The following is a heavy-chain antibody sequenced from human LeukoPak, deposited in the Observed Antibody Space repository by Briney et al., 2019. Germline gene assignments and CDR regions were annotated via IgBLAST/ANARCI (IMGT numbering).Heavy chain of an antibody. CDR3: ARGLGRPFDY. V-gene: IGHV4-34*01. CDR2: INHRGST. J-gene: IGHJ4*02. Sequence: SETLSLTCAVYGGSLSGYYWSWIRQPPGKGLEWIGEINHRGSTNYNPSLKSRVTISVDTSKNQFSLKLSSVTAADTAVYYCARGLGRPFDYWGQGTLVTVSS. D-gene: IGHD1-26*01. CDR1: GGSLSGYY.